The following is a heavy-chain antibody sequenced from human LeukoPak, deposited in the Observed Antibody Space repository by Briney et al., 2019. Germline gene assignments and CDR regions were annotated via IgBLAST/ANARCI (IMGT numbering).Heavy chain of an antibody. CDR1: GFTFSSYS. V-gene: IGHV3-48*04. J-gene: IGHJ6*04. Sequence: PGGSLGLSCAASGFTFSSYSVNWVRQAPGKGLEWVSYISSSSSTIYYADSVKGRFTISRDNAKNSLYLQMNSLRAEDTAVYYCAELGITMIGGVWGKGTTVTISS. CDR3: AELGITMIGGV. CDR2: ISSSSSTI. D-gene: IGHD3-10*02.